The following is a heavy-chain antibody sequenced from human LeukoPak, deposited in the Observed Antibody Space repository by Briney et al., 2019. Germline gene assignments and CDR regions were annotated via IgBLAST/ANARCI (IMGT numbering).Heavy chain of an antibody. Sequence: GGSLRLSCAASGFTFSSYSMNWVRQAPGKGLEWVSYISSSSSTIYYADSVKGRFTISRDNSKNTLYLQMNSLRAEDTAVYYCARDRDYGGPQGFGYWGQGTLVTVSS. CDR1: GFTFSSYS. CDR3: ARDRDYGGPQGFGY. D-gene: IGHD4-23*01. V-gene: IGHV3-48*01. J-gene: IGHJ4*02. CDR2: ISSSSSTI.